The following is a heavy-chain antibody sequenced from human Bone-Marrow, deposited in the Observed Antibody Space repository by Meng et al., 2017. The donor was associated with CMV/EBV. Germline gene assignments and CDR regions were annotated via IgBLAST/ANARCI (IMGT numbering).Heavy chain of an antibody. CDR1: GATFSSHA. Sequence: KAPGATFSSHAISWVRQPPGQGLEWMGVISPIFGTRNYAQKFQGRVTITADESTTTAYMDLSSLRSEDTAVYYCARGWGGDQEAIDYWGQGTLVTVSS. V-gene: IGHV1-69*01. CDR2: ISPIFGTR. D-gene: IGHD4-17*01. J-gene: IGHJ4*02. CDR3: ARGWGGDQEAIDY.